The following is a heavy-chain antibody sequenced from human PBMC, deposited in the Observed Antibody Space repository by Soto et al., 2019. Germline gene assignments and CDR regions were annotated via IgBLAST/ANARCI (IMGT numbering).Heavy chain of an antibody. J-gene: IGHJ6*02. CDR2: ISHDGSIQ. Sequence: QVQLVESGGGVVRPGRSLRLSCAASGFTFNSYGMHWVRQAPGKGLEWVAVISHDGSIQYYTDSVKGRFTISRDNSKNTLYLQMNSLRAEDTAVYYCAKDLKASWCMDVWGQGTTVTVSS. CDR1: GFTFNSYG. V-gene: IGHV3-30*18. CDR3: AKDLKASWCMDV. D-gene: IGHD2-8*02.